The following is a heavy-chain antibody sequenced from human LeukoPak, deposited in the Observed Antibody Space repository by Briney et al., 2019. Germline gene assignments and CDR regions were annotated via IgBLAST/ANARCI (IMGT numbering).Heavy chain of an antibody. CDR1: GFTFSSYW. Sequence: GGSLRLSCAASGFTFSSYWMHWVRQAPGKGLVWVSRINSYGRSTSYAGSVKGRFTISRDNAKNTLYLQMNSLRAGDTAVYYCAKGFGAFDIWGQGTMVTVSS. CDR2: INSYGRST. J-gene: IGHJ3*02. V-gene: IGHV3-74*01. D-gene: IGHD3-10*01. CDR3: AKGFGAFDI.